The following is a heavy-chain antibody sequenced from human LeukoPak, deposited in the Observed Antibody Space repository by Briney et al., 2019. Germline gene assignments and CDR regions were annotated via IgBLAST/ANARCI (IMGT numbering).Heavy chain of an antibody. CDR3: ARDSYGSGSYYNGNFDY. J-gene: IGHJ4*02. D-gene: IGHD3-10*01. Sequence: PGGSLRPSCAASGFTVSSNYMSWVRQAPGKGLEWVSVIYSGGSTYYADSVKGRFTISRDNSKNTLYLQMNSLRAEDTAVYYCARDSYGSGSYYNGNFDYWGQGTLVTVSS. V-gene: IGHV3-66*01. CDR1: GFTVSSNY. CDR2: IYSGGST.